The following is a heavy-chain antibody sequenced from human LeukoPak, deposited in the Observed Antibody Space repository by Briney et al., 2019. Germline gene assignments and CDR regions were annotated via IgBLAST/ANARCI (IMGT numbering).Heavy chain of an antibody. Sequence: SETLSLTCTVSGGSISSGDYYWSWIRQPPGKGLEWIGYIYYSGSTYYNPSLKSRVTISVDTSKNQFSLKLSSVTAADTALYYCARAHPITMVRGAQPFDPWGQGTLVTVSS. CDR2: IYYSGST. CDR1: GGSISSGDYY. D-gene: IGHD3-10*01. J-gene: IGHJ5*02. CDR3: ARAHPITMVRGAQPFDP. V-gene: IGHV4-30-4*01.